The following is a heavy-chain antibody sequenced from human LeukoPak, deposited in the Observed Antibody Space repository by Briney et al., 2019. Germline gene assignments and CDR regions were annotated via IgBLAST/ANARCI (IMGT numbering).Heavy chain of an antibody. D-gene: IGHD6-6*01. CDR3: ARRPEYSSSSTKVDY. Sequence: PSETLSLTCAVYGGSFSGYYWSWIRQPPGKGLEWIGEISHSGSTNHNPSLKSRVTISLDTSKNQFSLKLSSVTAADTAVYYCARRPEYSSSSTKVDYWGQGTLVTVSS. CDR2: ISHSGST. V-gene: IGHV4-34*01. J-gene: IGHJ4*02. CDR1: GGSFSGYY.